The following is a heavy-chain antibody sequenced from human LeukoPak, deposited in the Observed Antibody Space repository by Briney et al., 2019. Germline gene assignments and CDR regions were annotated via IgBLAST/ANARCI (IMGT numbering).Heavy chain of an antibody. CDR2: IYYSGST. D-gene: IGHD6-19*01. CDR3: AGSSGWTGFDY. CDR1: GGSISSYY. J-gene: IGHJ4*02. V-gene: IGHV4-59*08. Sequence: SEALSLTCTVSGGSISSYYWSWIRQPPGKGLEWIGYIYYSGSTNYNPSLKSRVTISVDTSKNQFSLKLSSVTAADTAVYYCAGSSGWTGFDYWGQGTLVTVSS.